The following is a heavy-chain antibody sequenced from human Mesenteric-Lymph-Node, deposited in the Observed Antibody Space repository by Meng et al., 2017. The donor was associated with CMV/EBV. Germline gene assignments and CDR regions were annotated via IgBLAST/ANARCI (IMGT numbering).Heavy chain of an antibody. Sequence: ASVKVSCKASGGTFSSYAISWLRQAPGQGLEWMGWIKLNSGGTKYAQKFQGRVTMTWDTSISTAYMELSRLRSDDTAVYYCARDPGCDNPSCYGIGWDLWGQGTLVTVSS. J-gene: IGHJ5*02. D-gene: IGHD2-2*01. CDR2: IKLNSGGT. V-gene: IGHV1-2*02. CDR1: GGTFSSYA. CDR3: ARDPGCDNPSCYGIGWDL.